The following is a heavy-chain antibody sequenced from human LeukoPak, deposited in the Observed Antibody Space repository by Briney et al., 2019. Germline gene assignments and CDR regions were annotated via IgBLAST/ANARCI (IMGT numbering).Heavy chain of an antibody. Sequence: SETLSLTCSVSGGSISGYYWSWIRQPPGKGLEWIGYIYYSGTTIYNPSLKSRLTISLDTSKNQFSLNLSSVTAADTAVYYCATIAAAGLFFDYWGQGTLVTVSS. D-gene: IGHD6-13*01. J-gene: IGHJ4*02. CDR3: ATIAAAGLFFDY. V-gene: IGHV4-59*08. CDR2: IYYSGTT. CDR1: GGSISGYY.